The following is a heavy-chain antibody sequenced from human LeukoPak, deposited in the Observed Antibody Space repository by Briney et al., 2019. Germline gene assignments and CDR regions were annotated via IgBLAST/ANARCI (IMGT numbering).Heavy chain of an antibody. Sequence: GSSVKVSCKASGGTFSSYAISWVRQAPGQGLEWMGRIIPFFGIANYAQKLQGRVTITADKSTSTAYMELSSLRSEDTAVYYCARDAAIAAAGGVYFDYWGEGTLVTVSS. J-gene: IGHJ4*02. CDR2: IIPFFGIA. CDR1: GGTFSSYA. D-gene: IGHD6-13*01. V-gene: IGHV1-69*04. CDR3: ARDAAIAAAGGVYFDY.